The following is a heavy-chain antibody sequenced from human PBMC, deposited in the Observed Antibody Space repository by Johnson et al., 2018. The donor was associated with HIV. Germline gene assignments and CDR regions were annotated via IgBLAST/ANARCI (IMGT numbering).Heavy chain of an antibody. J-gene: IGHJ3*02. D-gene: IGHD1-26*01. CDR3: ARDRGGGIYQDAFDI. V-gene: IGHV3-7*01. CDR1: GFSFSNYW. Sequence: MLLVESGGGWVQPGGSLRLSCAASGFSFSNYWMNWVRQAPGKGLEWVANIKQDGSERYYVDSVKGRFTISRDNSKNTLYLQMNSLRAEDTAGYYCARDRGGGIYQDAFDILGQGTMVNVSS. CDR2: IKQDGSER.